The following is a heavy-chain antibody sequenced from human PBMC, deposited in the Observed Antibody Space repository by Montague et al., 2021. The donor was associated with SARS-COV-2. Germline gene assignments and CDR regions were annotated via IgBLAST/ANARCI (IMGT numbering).Heavy chain of an antibody. V-gene: IGHV4-34*01. J-gene: IGHJ4*02. Sequence: SETRSLTCAVYGGSFGDDHWSWIRQPPGKGLEWIGDIKQSGSTNXNPSLKSRVTISVDTSKNQFSLKLTSVTAADTAVYFCARGHLSVSMIVVVFTSASYYFDYWGRGAQVTVSS. CDR3: ARGHLSVSMIVVVFTSASYYFDY. CDR2: IKQSGST. D-gene: IGHD3-22*01. CDR1: GGSFGDDH.